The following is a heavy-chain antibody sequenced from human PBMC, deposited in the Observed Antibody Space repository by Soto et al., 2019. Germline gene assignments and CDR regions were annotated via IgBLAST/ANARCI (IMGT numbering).Heavy chain of an antibody. Sequence: PSETLSLTCTVSGGSISSTTYYWGWMRQPPGKGLEWIASFFIGGNTYYADSVKGRFTISRDNAKNSLYLQMNSLGAEDTAVYYCARARMSSSSWPFDYWGQGTLVTVSS. CDR3: ARARMSSSSWPFDY. D-gene: IGHD6-13*01. CDR2: FFIGGNT. V-gene: IGHV4-39*02. CDR1: GGSISSTTYY. J-gene: IGHJ4*02.